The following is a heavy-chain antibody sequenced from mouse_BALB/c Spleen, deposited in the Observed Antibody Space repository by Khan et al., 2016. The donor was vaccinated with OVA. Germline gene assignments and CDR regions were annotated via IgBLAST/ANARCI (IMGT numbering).Heavy chain of an antibody. Sequence: DLVKPGASVKLSCKASGYTFTSYWINWIKQRPGPGLEWIGRIGPGSSNAYYNDMFKDKATLTVDPSSNTAYIQLSSLSSEDSAVYFCARENYYGRSCDAMDYWGQGTSVTVSA. CDR2: IGPGSSNA. CDR3: ARENYYGRSCDAMDY. V-gene: IGHV1S41*01. CDR1: GYTFTSYW. J-gene: IGHJ4*01. D-gene: IGHD1-1*01.